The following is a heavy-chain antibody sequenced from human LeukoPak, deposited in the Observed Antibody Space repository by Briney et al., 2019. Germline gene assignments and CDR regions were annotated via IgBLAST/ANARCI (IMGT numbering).Heavy chain of an antibody. CDR2: IYYSGSS. CDR1: GGSISVYH. D-gene: IGHD2-2*01. Sequence: SETLSLTCNVSGGSISVYHWSWIRQPPGKGLEWLGYIYYSGSSNYNPSLKSRVTMSADTSKNQFSLKLSSVTAADTAVYYCARNPATDCSSTSCYKPYYYMDVWGKGTTVTVSS. V-gene: IGHV4-59*12. J-gene: IGHJ6*03. CDR3: ARNPATDCSSTSCYKPYYYMDV.